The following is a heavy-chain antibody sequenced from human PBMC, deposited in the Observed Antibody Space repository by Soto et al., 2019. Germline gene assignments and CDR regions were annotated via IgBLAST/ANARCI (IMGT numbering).Heavy chain of an antibody. CDR2: MYYDGSNE. D-gene: IGHD3-16*01. CDR3: ARDDKDKYVDVRGGFGC. Sequence: QVQLVESGGGVVQPGTSLRLSCAASGFSFSSYGMHWVRQAPGKGLEWVAAMYYDGSNEYYADSVKGRFTISRDNSKNTLSLQMNSLRGEDTAVYYCARDDKDKYVDVRGGFGCWGQGTLVTVSS. J-gene: IGHJ4*02. V-gene: IGHV3-33*01. CDR1: GFSFSSYG.